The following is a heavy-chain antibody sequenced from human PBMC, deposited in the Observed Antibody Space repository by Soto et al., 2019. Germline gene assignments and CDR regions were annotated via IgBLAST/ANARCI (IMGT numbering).Heavy chain of an antibody. V-gene: IGHV4-61*01. CDR1: GGSVNIGTYY. D-gene: IGHD2-21*01. J-gene: IGHJ4*02. CDR3: TRGGDAYKNGH. Sequence: SVTLSLTCTVPGGSVNIGTYYCSWIRQPPGKGLEWIGFIHYSGGTNYNPSLKSRVTMSVDTSKNQFSLKLTSVNAADTAVYYCTRGGDAYKNGHWGQGTLVTVS. CDR2: IHYSGGT.